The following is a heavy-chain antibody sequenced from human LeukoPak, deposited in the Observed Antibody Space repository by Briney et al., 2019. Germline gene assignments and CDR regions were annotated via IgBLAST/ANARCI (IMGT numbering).Heavy chain of an antibody. CDR1: GFTFSNAW. V-gene: IGHV3-15*01. CDR2: IKSKTDGGTT. D-gene: IGHD3-22*01. Sequence: GGSLRLSCAASGFTFSNAWMSWVRQAPGKGLEWVGRIKSKTDGGTTDYAAPVKGRFTISRDNSKNTLYLQMNSLRAEDTAVYYCARDHGIDYYDSSGYYYLPWFDPWGQGTLVTVSS. J-gene: IGHJ5*02. CDR3: ARDHGIDYYDSSGYYYLPWFDP.